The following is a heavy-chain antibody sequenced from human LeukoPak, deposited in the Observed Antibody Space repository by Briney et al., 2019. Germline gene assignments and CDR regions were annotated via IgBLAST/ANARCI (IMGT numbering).Heavy chain of an antibody. J-gene: IGHJ3*02. CDR3: ARQLGYCTNGVCHLDAFDI. Sequence: SETLSLTCTVSGGSISSGSYYWSWIRQPPGKGLEWIGYIYYSGSTNYNPSLKSRVTISVDTSKNQFSLKLSSVTAADTAVYYCARQLGYCTNGVCHLDAFDIWGQGTMVTVSS. V-gene: IGHV4-61*01. D-gene: IGHD2-8*01. CDR1: GGSISSGSYY. CDR2: IYYSGST.